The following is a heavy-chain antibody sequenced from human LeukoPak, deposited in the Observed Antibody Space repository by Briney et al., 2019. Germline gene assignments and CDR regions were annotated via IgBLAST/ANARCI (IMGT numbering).Heavy chain of an antibody. D-gene: IGHD6-19*01. J-gene: IGHJ4*02. CDR3: ARGEGIAVAGSTHFDY. Sequence: GGSLRLSCAASGFTFSSYAMHWVRQAPGKGLEYVSAISSNGGSTYYANSVKGRFTVSRDNSKNTLYLQMGSLRAEDMAVYYCARGEGIAVAGSTHFDYWGQGTLVTVSS. CDR1: GFTFSSYA. CDR2: ISSNGGST. V-gene: IGHV3-64*01.